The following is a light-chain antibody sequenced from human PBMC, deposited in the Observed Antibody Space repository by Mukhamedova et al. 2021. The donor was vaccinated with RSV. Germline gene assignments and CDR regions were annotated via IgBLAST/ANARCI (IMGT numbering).Light chain of an antibody. V-gene: IGLV3-21*02. CDR2: DDS. J-gene: IGLJ2*01. Sequence: TCGGNNIGSKSVHWYQQKPGQAPVLVVYDDSDRPSGIPERFSVSNSGNTATLTISRVEVVDEADYYCKVWDRSSDHVVFGGGTKL. CDR1: NIGSKS. CDR3: KVWDRSSDHVV.